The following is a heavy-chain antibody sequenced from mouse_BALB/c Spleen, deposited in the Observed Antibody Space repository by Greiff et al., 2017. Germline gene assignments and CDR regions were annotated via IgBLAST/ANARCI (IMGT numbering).Heavy chain of an antibody. CDR3: ARTTVVAGGDY. CDR2: IDTSDSYT. J-gene: IGHJ2*01. CDR1: GYTFTDYW. V-gene: IGHV1-69*01. Sequence: QVQLQQPGAELVMPGASVKMSCKASGYTFTDYWMHWVKQRPGQGLEWIGAIDTSDSYTSYNQKFKGKATLTVDESSSTAYMQLSSLTSEDSAVYYCARTTVVAGGDYWGQGTTLTVSS. D-gene: IGHD1-1*01.